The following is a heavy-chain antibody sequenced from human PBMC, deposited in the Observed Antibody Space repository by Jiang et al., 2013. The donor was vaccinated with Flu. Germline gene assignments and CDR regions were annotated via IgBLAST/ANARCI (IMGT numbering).Heavy chain of an antibody. CDR2: IYTSGST. J-gene: IGHJ3*02. V-gene: IGHV4-4*07. CDR3: ARVGAPVSRRVRSPSGAFDI. Sequence: GSGLVKPSETLSLTCTVSGGSISSYYWSWIRQPAGKGLEWIGRIYTSGSTNYNPSLKSRVTMSVDTSKNQFSLKLSSVTAADTAVYYCARVGAPVSRRVRSPSGAFDIWGQGT. CDR1: GGSISSYY. D-gene: IGHD3-3*01.